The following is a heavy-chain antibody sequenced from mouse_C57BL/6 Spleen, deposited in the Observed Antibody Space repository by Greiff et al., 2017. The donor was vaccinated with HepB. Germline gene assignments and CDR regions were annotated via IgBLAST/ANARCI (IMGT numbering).Heavy chain of an antibody. CDR2: INPSSGYT. CDR1: GYTFTSYT. V-gene: IGHV1-4*01. J-gene: IGHJ1*03. CDR3: ARWREGYFDV. Sequence: VQLQESGAELARPGASVKMSCKASGYTFTSYTMHWVKQRPGQGLEWIGYINPSSGYTKYNQKFKDKATLTADKSSSTAYMQLSSLTSEDSAVYYCARWREGYFDVWGTGTTVTVSS.